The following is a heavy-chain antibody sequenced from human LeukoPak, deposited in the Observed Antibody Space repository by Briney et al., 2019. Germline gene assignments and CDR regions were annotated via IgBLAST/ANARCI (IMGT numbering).Heavy chain of an antibody. D-gene: IGHD3/OR15-3a*01. CDR3: VIGPRQKRGLNTY. CDR2: ISGSGGST. CDR1: GFTFSTYA. V-gene: IGHV3-23*01. J-gene: IGHJ4*02. Sequence: PGGSLRLSCATSGFTFSTYAMTWVRQAPGEGLEWVSGISGSGGSTYYADSVKGRFSISRDNSKNTLYLQMNSLTAEDTAVYYCVIGPRQKRGLNTYWGQGTLVTVSS.